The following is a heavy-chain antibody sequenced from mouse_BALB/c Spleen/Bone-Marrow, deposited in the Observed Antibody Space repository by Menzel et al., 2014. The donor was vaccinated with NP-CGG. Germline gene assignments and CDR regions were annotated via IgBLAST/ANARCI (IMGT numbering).Heavy chain of an antibody. CDR3: ARDAFLIKGAVDY. D-gene: IGHD2-4*01. Sequence: QVQLKESGPGLVAPSQSLSITCAVSGFSLTGYGVSWVRQPPGKGLEWLGMIWGDGSTDYNSALKSRLSINNDNSKSQGFLKMNRLQTDDTAKDYCARDAFLIKGAVDYWGQRTSVNVSS. J-gene: IGHJ4*01. CDR2: IWGDGST. V-gene: IGHV2-6-7*01. CDR1: GFSLTGYG.